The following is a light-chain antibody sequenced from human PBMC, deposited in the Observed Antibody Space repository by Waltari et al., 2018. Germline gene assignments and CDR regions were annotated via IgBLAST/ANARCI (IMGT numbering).Light chain of an antibody. CDR2: NDS. CDR3: QSTDSSGTDVV. J-gene: IGLJ2*01. Sequence: SYKLTQAPSVSVSPGQTARITCSGDALTKQYVHWYQHKAGQAPVILILNDSEMPSGIPGQFSGSSSGAVVTLTITGAQAEDEADYYCQSTDSSGTDVVFGGGTRLNVL. CDR1: ALTKQY. V-gene: IGLV3-25*03.